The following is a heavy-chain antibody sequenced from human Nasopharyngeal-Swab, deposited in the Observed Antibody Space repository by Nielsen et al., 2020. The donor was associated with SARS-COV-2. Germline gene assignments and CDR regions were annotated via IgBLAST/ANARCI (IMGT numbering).Heavy chain of an antibody. CDR2: ISSTSTYI. J-gene: IGHJ4*02. Sequence: GESLKISCAASAFTFNTYSMNWVRQAPGKGLEWVSFISSTSTYIYYADSVKGRFTISRDNSKNALYLEMNSLRAEDTAVYYCAKEECTGISCIRGFDYWGQGTLVTVSS. V-gene: IGHV3-21*01. D-gene: IGHD2-2*01. CDR1: AFTFNTYS. CDR3: AKEECTGISCIRGFDY.